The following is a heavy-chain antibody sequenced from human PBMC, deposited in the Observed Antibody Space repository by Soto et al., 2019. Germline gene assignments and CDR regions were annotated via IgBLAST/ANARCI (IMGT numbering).Heavy chain of an antibody. CDR1: GYSITSGYY. V-gene: IGHV4-38-2*02. CDR2: IYHSGST. Sequence: SETLSLTCAVSGYSITSGYYWGWIRQPPGKGLEWIGRIYHSGSTYYNPSLKSRVTISVDTSKDQFSLKLSHVTAADTAVYYCARDGTTVTDNNPNQYYYYYYGMDVWGQGTTVTVS. D-gene: IGHD4-17*01. J-gene: IGHJ6*02. CDR3: ARDGTTVTDNNPNQYYYYYYGMDV.